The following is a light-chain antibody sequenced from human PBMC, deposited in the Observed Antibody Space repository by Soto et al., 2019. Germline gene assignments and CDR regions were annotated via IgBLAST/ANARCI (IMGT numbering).Light chain of an antibody. CDR1: QSVSNIY. CDR3: QQFGRAPRT. V-gene: IGKV3-20*01. Sequence: EIVLTQSPGTLSLSPGEGATLSCRASQSVSNIYLAWYQQTPGQAPRLLMYGTSNRATGIPDRFIGSGSGTDFTLTISNLEPEDFAVYYCQQFGRAPRTFGQGTKVEIK. CDR2: GTS. J-gene: IGKJ1*01.